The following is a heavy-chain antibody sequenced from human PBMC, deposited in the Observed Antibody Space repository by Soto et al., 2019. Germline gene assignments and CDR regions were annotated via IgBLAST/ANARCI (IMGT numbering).Heavy chain of an antibody. J-gene: IGHJ5*02. Sequence: GASVKISCKGSGYSFTIYWINWVRQMPGKGLAWMGRIDPSDSYTNYSPSFQGHVTISADKSISTAYLQWSSLKASDPAMYYCARHGRELLRGGWFDPWGQGTLVTVPQ. D-gene: IGHD1-26*01. CDR2: IDPSDSYT. CDR1: GYSFTIYW. V-gene: IGHV5-10-1*01. CDR3: ARHGRELLRGGWFDP.